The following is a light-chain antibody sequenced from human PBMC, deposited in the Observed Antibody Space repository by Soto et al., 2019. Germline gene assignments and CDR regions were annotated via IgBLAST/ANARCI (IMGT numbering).Light chain of an antibody. CDR1: QSVDSN. CDR2: GAS. J-gene: IGKJ1*01. V-gene: IGKV3-20*01. CDR3: QQYGSSPWT. Sequence: VMSQSPATLSVSPGDGATLSCRASQSVDSNLAWYQQKPGQAPRLLIYGASSRATGIPGRFSGSGSGTDFTLTISRLEAEDFAVYYCQQYGSSPWTSGQGTNLDI.